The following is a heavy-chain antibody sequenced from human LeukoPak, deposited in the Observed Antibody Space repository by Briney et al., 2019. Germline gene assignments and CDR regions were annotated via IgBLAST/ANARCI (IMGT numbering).Heavy chain of an antibody. V-gene: IGHV4-59*13. CDR2: TYDGGRG. J-gene: IGHJ5*02. CDR1: GGYISSSV. Sequence: SETLSLTCTVSGGYISSSVWTWIRQAPGKGLELIGFTYDGGRGNYKPSLRSRVDISLDTSKNRYSLRLTSVTAADTGVYYCARLWRPHDYDNWFDHWGQGILVTVSS. CDR3: ARLWRPHDYDNWFDH. D-gene: IGHD4-17*01.